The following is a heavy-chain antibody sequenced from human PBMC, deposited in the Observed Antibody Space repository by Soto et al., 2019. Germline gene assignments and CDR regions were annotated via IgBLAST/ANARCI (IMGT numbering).Heavy chain of an antibody. J-gene: IGHJ1*01. Sequence: SETLCLSCTVSGCSFSRYSLSWVRQPPGKGLEWIGHIYYTGSTDYNPSLKSRVTITLDTSKKQYSLKLPSVTAADTAVYYCARNLGVAGTAKSFQHWGRGTLFTSPS. D-gene: IGHD6-19*01. CDR2: IYYTGST. CDR3: ARNLGVAGTAKSFQH. CDR1: GCSFSRYS. V-gene: IGHV4-59*01.